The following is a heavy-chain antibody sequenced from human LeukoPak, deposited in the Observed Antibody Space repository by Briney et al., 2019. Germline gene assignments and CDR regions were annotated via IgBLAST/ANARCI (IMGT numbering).Heavy chain of an antibody. CDR2: INHSGST. CDR3: ATDILTGYYDY. J-gene: IGHJ4*02. Sequence: PSETLSLTCAVYGGSFSGYYWSWIRQPPGKGRDWSGEINHSGSTNYNPSLESRVTISVDTSKNQFSLKLSSVTAADTAVYYCATDILTGYYDYWGQGTLVTVSS. D-gene: IGHD3-9*01. CDR1: GGSFSGYY. V-gene: IGHV4-34*01.